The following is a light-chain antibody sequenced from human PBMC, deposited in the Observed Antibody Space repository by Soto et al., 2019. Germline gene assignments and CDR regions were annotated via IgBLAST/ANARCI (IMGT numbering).Light chain of an antibody. CDR1: SSDVGGYNY. Sequence: QSALTQPPSASGSPGQSVAISCSGTSSDVGGYNYVSWYQQHPGKAPKLMIYDVNKRPSGVPDRFSGSKSGNTASLTVSGLQAEDEADYYCISYAGSNKPAFGGGTKVTVX. CDR3: ISYAGSNKPA. J-gene: IGLJ2*01. V-gene: IGLV2-8*01. CDR2: DVN.